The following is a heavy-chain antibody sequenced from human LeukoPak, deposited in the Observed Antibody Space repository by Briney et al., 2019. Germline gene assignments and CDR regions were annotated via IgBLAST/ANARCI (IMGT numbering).Heavy chain of an antibody. D-gene: IGHD6-19*01. CDR1: GYTFTGYY. Sequence: GESLKISCKASGYTFTGYYMHWVRQAPGQGLEWMGWINPNSGGTNYAQKFQGRVTMTRDTSISTAYMELSRLRSDDTAVYYCAREGTSSGWYQSDSSDYWGQGTLVTVSS. CDR2: INPNSGGT. J-gene: IGHJ4*02. CDR3: AREGTSSGWYQSDSSDY. V-gene: IGHV1-2*02.